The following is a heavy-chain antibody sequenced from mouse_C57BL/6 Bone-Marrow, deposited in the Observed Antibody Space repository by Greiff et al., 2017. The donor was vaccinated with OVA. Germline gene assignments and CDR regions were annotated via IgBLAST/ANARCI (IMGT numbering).Heavy chain of an antibody. Sequence: QVQLQQPGAELVRPGTSVKLSCKASGYTFTSYWMHWVKQRPGQGLEWIGVIDPSDSYTNYNQKFKGKATLTVDTSSSTAYMQLSSLTSEDSAVYYCARSGYSNYVNAMDDWGQGTSVTVSS. J-gene: IGHJ4*01. CDR2: IDPSDSYT. CDR1: GYTFTSYW. D-gene: IGHD2-5*01. CDR3: ARSGYSNYVNAMDD. V-gene: IGHV1-59*01.